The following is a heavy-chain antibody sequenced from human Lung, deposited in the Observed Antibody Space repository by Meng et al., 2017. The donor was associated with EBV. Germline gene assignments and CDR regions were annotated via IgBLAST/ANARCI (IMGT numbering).Heavy chain of an antibody. V-gene: IGHV3-21*02. J-gene: IGHJ5*02. Sequence: VQLVESGGGLVKPGESLSLSCVASGFIFSDYNMNWLRQAPGKGLEWVSSISSGNSYIYYADSVKGRFSISRDNAKNSLSLQMNSLRADDTAVYYCARLTGTGWFDPWGQGTLVTVSS. CDR3: ARLTGTGWFDP. CDR2: ISSGNSYI. D-gene: IGHD1-7*01. CDR1: GFIFSDYN.